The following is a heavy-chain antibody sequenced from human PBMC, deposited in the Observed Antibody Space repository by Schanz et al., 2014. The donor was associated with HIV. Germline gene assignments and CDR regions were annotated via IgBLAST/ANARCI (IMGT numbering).Heavy chain of an antibody. J-gene: IGHJ4*02. D-gene: IGHD3-10*01. CDR1: GFTFTNHA. V-gene: IGHV3-23*01. CDR3: GTYNYGSGHDY. CDR2: VIGSGVRT. Sequence: EVQLLESGGGLVQPGGSLTLSCAASGFTFTNHALSWVRQAPGRGLEWVSTVIGSGVRTIYADSVKGRFTISRDNSKNTLYLQMNSLRAEDTAIYHCGTYNYGSGHDYWGQGTLVTVSS.